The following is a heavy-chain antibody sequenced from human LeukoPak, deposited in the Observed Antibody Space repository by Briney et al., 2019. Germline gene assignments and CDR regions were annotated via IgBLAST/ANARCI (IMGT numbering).Heavy chain of an antibody. J-gene: IGHJ5*02. CDR3: ARGVYDFWSGYPNWFDP. D-gene: IGHD3-3*01. Sequence: SETLSLTCAVYGGSFSGYYWSWIRQPPGKGLEWIGEINHSGSTNYNPSLKSRVTISVDTSKNQFSLKLSSVTAADTAVYYCARGVYDFWSGYPNWFDPWGQGTLVTVSS. CDR2: INHSGST. V-gene: IGHV4-34*01. CDR1: GGSFSGYY.